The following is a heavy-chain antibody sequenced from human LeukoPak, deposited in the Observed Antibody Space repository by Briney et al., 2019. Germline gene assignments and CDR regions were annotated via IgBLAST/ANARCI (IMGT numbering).Heavy chain of an antibody. V-gene: IGHV4-4*07. D-gene: IGHD2-2*01. CDR2: IYTSGST. Sequence: PSETLSLTCTVSGGSISSYYWSWIRQPAGKGLEWIGRIYTSGSTNYNPSLKSRGTMSVDKSKNQFSLKLSSVTAADTAVYYCARDFEDVVVVPAASYPSNYYYYNMDVWGKGTTLTVSS. J-gene: IGHJ6*03. CDR1: GGSISSYY. CDR3: ARDFEDVVVVPAASYPSNYYYYNMDV.